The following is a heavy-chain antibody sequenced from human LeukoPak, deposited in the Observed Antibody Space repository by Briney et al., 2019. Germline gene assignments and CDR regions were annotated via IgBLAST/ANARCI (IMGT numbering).Heavy chain of an antibody. V-gene: IGHV3-20*04. J-gene: IGHJ3*02. CDR1: GFTFDDYG. CDR3: ARRSFAINSGSYFTGAFDI. Sequence: GGSLRLSCAASGFTFDDYGMSWVRQAPGKGLEWVSGINWNGGSTGYADSVKGRFTISRDNAKNSQYLQMNSLRAEDTALYYCARRSFAINSGSYFTGAFDIWGQGTMVTVSS. CDR2: INWNGGST. D-gene: IGHD1-26*01.